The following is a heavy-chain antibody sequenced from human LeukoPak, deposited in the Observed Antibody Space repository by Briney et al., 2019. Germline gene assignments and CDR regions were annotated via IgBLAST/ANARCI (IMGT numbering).Heavy chain of an antibody. Sequence: SETLSLTCAVYGGSFSGYYWSWIRQPPGKWLEWIGEINHSGSTNYNPSLKSRVTISVDTSKNQFSLKLSSVTAADTAVYYCARRPVLRYFDRGFDPWGQGTLVTVSS. CDR3: ARRPVLRYFDRGFDP. CDR1: GGSFSGYY. D-gene: IGHD3-9*01. J-gene: IGHJ5*02. CDR2: INHSGST. V-gene: IGHV4-34*01.